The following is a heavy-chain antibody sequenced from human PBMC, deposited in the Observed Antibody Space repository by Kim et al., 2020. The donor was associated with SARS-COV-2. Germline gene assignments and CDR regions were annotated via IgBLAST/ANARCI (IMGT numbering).Heavy chain of an antibody. D-gene: IGHD3-10*01. CDR1: GGSISSNTDY. J-gene: IGHJ6*02. CDR2: IHITGST. V-gene: IGHV4-61*02. CDR3: ARDRVYDAGNDCHDYYGMDV. Sequence: SETLSLTCTVSGGSISSNTDYWNWMRQPAGKGLEWIGRIHITGSTNFNPSLESRVTLSLDKSKNQFSLRLSSVTAADTAVYYCARDRVYDAGNDCHDYYGMDVSGQGTSVTVSS.